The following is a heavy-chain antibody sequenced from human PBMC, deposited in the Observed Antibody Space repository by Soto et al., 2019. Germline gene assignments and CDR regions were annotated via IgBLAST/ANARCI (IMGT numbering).Heavy chain of an antibody. J-gene: IGHJ6*02. CDR3: AGTVEIPYYHGMDV. D-gene: IGHD4-4*01. Sequence: QVQLVQSGAEVKKPGSSVRVSSKASGGPPGSHPINGVRQAPGQGLEWMGGIIPIFGSPYYAQKFQGRVTITADESSITAYMELSSLRSEDTAVYYCAGTVEIPYYHGMDVWGQGTTVTVSS. CDR1: GGPPGSHP. CDR2: IIPIFGSP. V-gene: IGHV1-69*01.